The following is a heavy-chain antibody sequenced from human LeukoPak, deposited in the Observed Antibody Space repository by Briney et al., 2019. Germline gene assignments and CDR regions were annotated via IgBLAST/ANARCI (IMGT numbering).Heavy chain of an antibody. V-gene: IGHV3-21*01. Sequence: GGSLRLSCAASGFTFSTYAMSWVRQGPGKGLEWVSSISTSSSYIYYADSVKGRFTISRNNPKNSLYLQMNSLRAEDTAVYYCARNRGDPSYFDYWGQGTLVTVSS. CDR3: ARNRGDPSYFDY. J-gene: IGHJ4*02. CDR2: ISTSSSYI. D-gene: IGHD4-17*01. CDR1: GFTFSTYA.